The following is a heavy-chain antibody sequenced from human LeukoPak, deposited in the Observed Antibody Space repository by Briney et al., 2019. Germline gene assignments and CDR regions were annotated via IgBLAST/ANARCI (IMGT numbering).Heavy chain of an antibody. J-gene: IGHJ4*02. CDR1: GFSLSTSGVG. CDR2: IYWDDDK. D-gene: IGHD4-17*01. V-gene: IGHV2-5*02. CDR3: AHRFVHGDFDY. Sequence: SGPTLVNPTQTLTLTCTFSGFSLSTSGVGVGWIRQPPEKALEWLALIYWDDDKYYSPSLKSRLTISKGTSKNQVVLTVTNMDPVDTATYYCAHRFVHGDFDYWGQGTLVTVSS.